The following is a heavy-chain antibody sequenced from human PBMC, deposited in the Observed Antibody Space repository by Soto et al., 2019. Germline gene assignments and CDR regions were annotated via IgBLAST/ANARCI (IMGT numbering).Heavy chain of an antibody. CDR2: IYHSGGT. CDR3: ARDSRSGYYLDY. D-gene: IGHD3-22*01. J-gene: IGHJ4*02. CDR1: GGSISSGGYS. Sequence: QLQLQESGSGLVKPSQTLSLTCAVSGGSISSGGYSWNWIRQPPGKGLEWIGYIYHSGGTDYNPSLXCXXTITVDSSNNQFSLNLSSVTAADTAVYYCARDSRSGYYLDYWGQGTLVTVSS. V-gene: IGHV4-30-2*01.